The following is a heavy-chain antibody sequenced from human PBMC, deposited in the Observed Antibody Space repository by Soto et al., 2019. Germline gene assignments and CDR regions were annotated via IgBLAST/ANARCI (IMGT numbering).Heavy chain of an antibody. CDR3: ARASTTVTTLDY. CDR1: GGSISSGGYS. D-gene: IGHD4-17*01. J-gene: IGHJ4*02. CDR2: IYHSGST. Sequence: SETLSLTCAVSGGSISSGGYSWSWIRQPPGKGLEWIGYIYHSGSTYYNPSLKSRVTISVDRSKNQFSLKLSSVTAADTAVYYCARASTTVTTLDYWGQGSLVTVSS. V-gene: IGHV4-30-2*01.